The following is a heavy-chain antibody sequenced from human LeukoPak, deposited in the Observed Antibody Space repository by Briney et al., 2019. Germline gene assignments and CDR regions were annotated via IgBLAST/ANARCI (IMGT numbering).Heavy chain of an antibody. CDR3: ARDRMGVRAFDY. D-gene: IGHD3-10*01. Sequence: PLETLCLTCAVSGGSISSTNWWSWVRQPPGKGLEWIGEIYHSGSTNYKPSLKSRVTISADKSKNQFSLKLTYVTAADTAVYYCARDRMGVRAFDYWGQGTLVTVSS. V-gene: IGHV4-4*02. J-gene: IGHJ4*02. CDR1: GGSISSTNW. CDR2: IYHSGST.